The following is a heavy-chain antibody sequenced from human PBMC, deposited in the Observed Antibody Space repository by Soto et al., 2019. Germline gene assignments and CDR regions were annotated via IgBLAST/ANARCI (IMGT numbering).Heavy chain of an antibody. V-gene: IGHV3-30-3*01. CDR3: ARESSGGYYRNFDY. Sequence: LRLSCAASGFTFSSYAMHWVRQAPGKGLEWVAVISYDGSNKYYADSVKGRFTISRDNSKNTLYLQMNSLRAEDTAVYYCARESSGGYYRNFDYWGQGTLVTVSS. D-gene: IGHD3-22*01. J-gene: IGHJ4*02. CDR2: ISYDGSNK. CDR1: GFTFSSYA.